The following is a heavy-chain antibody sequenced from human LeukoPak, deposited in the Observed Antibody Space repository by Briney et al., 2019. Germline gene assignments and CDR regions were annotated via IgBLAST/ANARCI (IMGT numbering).Heavy chain of an antibody. CDR2: INPSGGST. J-gene: IGHJ4*02. CDR1: GYTFTSYY. CDR3: ARDLARYSGYDFNFDY. V-gene: IGHV1-46*01. D-gene: IGHD5-12*01. Sequence: GASVKVSCKASGYTFTSYYMHWVRQAPGQGLEWMGIINPSGGSTSYAQKFQGRVTMTRDTSTSTVYMELSSLRSEDTAVCYCARDLARYSGYDFNFDYWGQGTLVTVSS.